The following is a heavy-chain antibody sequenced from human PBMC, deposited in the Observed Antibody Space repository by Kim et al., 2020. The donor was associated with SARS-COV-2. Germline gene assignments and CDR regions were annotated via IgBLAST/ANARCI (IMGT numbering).Heavy chain of an antibody. V-gene: IGHV4-59*08. CDR2: LSQWEH. CDR3: ARKGRGLYYFDY. D-gene: IGHD3-10*01. CDR1: GGSISDYY. Sequence: SETLSLTCTVSGGSISDYYWSWIRQSREGTGVDWVYLSQWEHQLQSLPQESSHHITRHVQEPVLLKLSSVTAADTAVYHCARKGRGLYYFDYWGQGSLVIVSS. J-gene: IGHJ4*02.